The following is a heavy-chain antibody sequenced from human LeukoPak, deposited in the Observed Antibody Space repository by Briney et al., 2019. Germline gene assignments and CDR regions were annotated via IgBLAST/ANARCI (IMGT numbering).Heavy chain of an antibody. CDR1: GYTFTSYY. CDR3: ARKTYYYDSSGSVNDAFDI. V-gene: IGHV1-46*01. CDR2: INPSGGST. Sequence: ASVKVSCKASGYTFTSYYMHWVRQAPGQGLEWMGIINPSGGSTSYAQKFQGRVTMTRDMSTSTVYMELSSLRSEDTAVYYCARKTYYYDSSGSVNDAFDIWGQGTMVTVSS. D-gene: IGHD3-22*01. J-gene: IGHJ3*02.